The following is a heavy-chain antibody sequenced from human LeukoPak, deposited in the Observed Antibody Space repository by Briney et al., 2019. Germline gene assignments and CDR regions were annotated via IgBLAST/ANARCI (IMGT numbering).Heavy chain of an antibody. V-gene: IGHV4-39*01. J-gene: IGHJ4*02. Sequence: TSETLSLTCTVSGGSISSSSYYWGWIRQPPGKGLEWIGSIYYSGSTYYNPSLKSRVTISVDTSKNQFSLKLSSVTAADTAVYYCARHASPDIVVVPAAIDFDYWGQGTLVTVSS. CDR3: ARHASPDIVVVPAAIDFDY. CDR2: IYYSGST. D-gene: IGHD2-2*01. CDR1: GGSISSSSYY.